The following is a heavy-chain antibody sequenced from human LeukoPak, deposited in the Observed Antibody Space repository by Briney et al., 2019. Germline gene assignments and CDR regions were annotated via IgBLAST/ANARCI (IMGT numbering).Heavy chain of an antibody. J-gene: IGHJ4*02. Sequence: SETLSLTGTVSGGSISSSSYYWGWIRQPPGKGLEWIGYIYYSGSTNYNPSLKSRVTISVDTSKNQFSLKLSSVTAADTAVYYCARYSGYDFDPNYFDYWGQGTLVTVSS. CDR3: ARYSGYDFDPNYFDY. CDR1: GGSISSSSYY. CDR2: IYYSGST. V-gene: IGHV4-61*05. D-gene: IGHD5-12*01.